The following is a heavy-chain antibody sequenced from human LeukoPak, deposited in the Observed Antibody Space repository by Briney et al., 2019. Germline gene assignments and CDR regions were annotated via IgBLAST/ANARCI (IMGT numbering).Heavy chain of an antibody. J-gene: IGHJ1*01. CDR3: ARGGAARLHFQN. CDR2: IYHSGST. Sequence: PSETLSLTCTVSGGSISTYYWNWIRQPPGKDLEWIGYIYHSGSTNYNPSLQSRVTISVDTSKNQFSLNPDSVTAADTAVYYCARGGAARLHFQNWGQGTLVTVSS. D-gene: IGHD6-6*01. V-gene: IGHV4-59*01. CDR1: GGSISTYY.